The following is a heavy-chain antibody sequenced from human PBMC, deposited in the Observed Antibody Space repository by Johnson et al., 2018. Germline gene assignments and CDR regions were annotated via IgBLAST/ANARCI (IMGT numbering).Heavy chain of an antibody. CDR1: GFTFSSYD. D-gene: IGHD3-10*01. CDR2: IGTAGDT. CDR3: ARGGRGVVGFQH. V-gene: IGHV3-13*01. J-gene: IGHJ1*01. Sequence: VELVEAGGGLVQPGGSLRLSCAASGFTFSSYDMHWVRQATGKGLEWVSAIGTAGDTYYPGSVKGRFTISRENATNSLYLQMNSLRAGDTAVYYCARGGRGVVGFQHWGQGTLVTVSS.